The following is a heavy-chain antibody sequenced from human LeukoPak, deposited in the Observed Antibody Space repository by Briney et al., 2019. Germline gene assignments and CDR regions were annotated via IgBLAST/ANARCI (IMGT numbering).Heavy chain of an antibody. CDR1: GFTFSSYS. Sequence: GGSLRLSCAASGFTFSSYSMNWVRQAPWKGLEWVSSISSSSSYIYYADSVKGRFTISRDNAKNSLYLQMNSLRAEDTAVYYCARDRIVVASQFGYWGQGTLVTVSS. J-gene: IGHJ4*02. CDR2: ISSSSSYI. D-gene: IGHD2-2*01. CDR3: ARDRIVVASQFGY. V-gene: IGHV3-21*01.